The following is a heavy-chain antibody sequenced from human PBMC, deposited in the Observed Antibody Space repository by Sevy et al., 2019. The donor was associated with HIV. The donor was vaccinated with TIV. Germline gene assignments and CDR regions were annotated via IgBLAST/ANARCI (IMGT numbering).Heavy chain of an antibody. D-gene: IGHD3-9*01. CDR1: GGTFSYHG. CDR3: AGGGPDDILTHYGMDV. CDR2: IIPILGTK. J-gene: IGHJ6*02. Sequence: ASVKVSCKASGGTFSYHGISWVRQAPGQGLEWMAGIIPILGTKRYAQKFQGRATITADASTSTAYMELGSLISEDTAVYYCAGGGPDDILTHYGMDVWGQGTTVTVSS. V-gene: IGHV1-69*13.